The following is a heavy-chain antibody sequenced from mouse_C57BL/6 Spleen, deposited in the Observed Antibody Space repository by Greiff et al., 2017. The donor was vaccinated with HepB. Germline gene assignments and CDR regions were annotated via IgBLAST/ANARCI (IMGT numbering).Heavy chain of an antibody. CDR2: IDPSDSYT. CDR3: ARDYYGSFAY. D-gene: IGHD1-1*01. Sequence: QVQLQQPGAELVMPGASVKLSCKASGYTFTSYWMHWVKQSPGQGLEWIGEIDPSDSYTNYNQKFKGKSTLTVDKSSSTANMQLSSLTSEDSAVYYCARDYYGSFAYWGQGTLVTVSA. V-gene: IGHV1-69*01. J-gene: IGHJ3*01. CDR1: GYTFTSYW.